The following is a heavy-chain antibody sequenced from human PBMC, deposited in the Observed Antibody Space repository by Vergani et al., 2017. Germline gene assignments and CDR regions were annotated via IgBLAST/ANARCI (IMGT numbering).Heavy chain of an antibody. CDR2: ISYDGSNK. CDR1: GFTFSSYG. CDR3: ANSPMEYDSSGYFRF. Sequence: VQLVETGGGVVQPGRSLRLSCAASGFTFSSYGMHWVRQAPGKGLEWVAVISYDGSNKYYADSVKGRFTISRDNSKNTLYLQMNSLRAEDTAVYYCANSPMEYDSSGYFRFWGQGTLVTVSS. J-gene: IGHJ4*02. V-gene: IGHV3-30*18. D-gene: IGHD3-22*01.